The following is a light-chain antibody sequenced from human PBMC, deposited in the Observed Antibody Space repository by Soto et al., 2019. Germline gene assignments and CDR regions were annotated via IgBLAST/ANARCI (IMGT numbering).Light chain of an antibody. V-gene: IGKV3-15*01. CDR2: GAS. CDR1: QSVSNN. J-gene: IGKJ1*01. CDR3: QQYNDWWT. Sequence: EIVMTQSPATLSVSPGESATLSCRASQSVSNNLTWYQQKPGQPPRLLIYGASTRATGVPGRFSSSGSGTEFTLTISSLPSEDFADYYCQQYNDWWTFGQGTKVEIK.